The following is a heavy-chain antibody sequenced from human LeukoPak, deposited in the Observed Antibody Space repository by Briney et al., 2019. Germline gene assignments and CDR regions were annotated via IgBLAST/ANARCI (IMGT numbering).Heavy chain of an antibody. CDR2: ISGSGGST. D-gene: IGHD2-21*02. CDR3: ARISYCGGDCSLGGY. V-gene: IGHV3-23*01. J-gene: IGHJ4*02. Sequence: GGSLRLSCAVSGFTFSNYAMSWVRQAPGKGLEWVAAISGSGGSTYYADSVKGRLTVSRDNSKNTLYLRMSNLRAEDTAVYYCARISYCGGDCSLGGYWCQGTLVTVSS. CDR1: GFTFSNYA.